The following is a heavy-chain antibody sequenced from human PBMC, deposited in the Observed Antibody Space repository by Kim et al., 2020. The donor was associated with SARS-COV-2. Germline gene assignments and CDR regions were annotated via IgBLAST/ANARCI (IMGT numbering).Heavy chain of an antibody. J-gene: IGHJ5*02. CDR1: GYTFTTYG. V-gene: IGHV1-18*01. CDR3: ARDPRWAYETYFDP. CDR2: ISPYNGNT. D-gene: IGHD5-12*01. Sequence: ASVKVSCKTSGYTFTTYGISWVRQAPGQGLEWIGWISPYNGNTNYAQKLHGRVTMTTDTSTSTAYMELRSLRSDDTAVYYCARDPRWAYETYFDPWGQGTLVTVSS.